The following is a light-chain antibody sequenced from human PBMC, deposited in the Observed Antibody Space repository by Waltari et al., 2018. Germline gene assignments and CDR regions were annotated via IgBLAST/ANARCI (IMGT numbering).Light chain of an antibody. Sequence: QSALTQPASVSGSPGQSITISCTGTSSDVGDSNYVSWSQHYPGKAPKLMIFEVTNRPSGVSDRFSGSKSGNTASLSISGLQADDEAVYYCSSYTSHDTLRWVFGGGTKLTVL. J-gene: IGLJ3*02. CDR1: SSDVGDSNY. CDR3: SSYTSHDTLRWV. V-gene: IGLV2-14*01. CDR2: EVT.